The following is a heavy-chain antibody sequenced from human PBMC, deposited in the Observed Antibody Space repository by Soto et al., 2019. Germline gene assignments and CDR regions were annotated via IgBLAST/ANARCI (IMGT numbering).Heavy chain of an antibody. CDR3: ARNGTQTGYSYGMDV. D-gene: IGHD1-1*01. V-gene: IGHV1-69*13. CDR1: GGTFSDFT. CDR2: IIPIFDTA. J-gene: IGHJ6*02. Sequence: ASVKVSCKASGGTFSDFTINWVRQAPGQRLEWMGGIIPIFDTANYAERFQGRVTITADESTSTSFMEVSSLRSEDTAVYYCARNGTQTGYSYGMDVWGQGTMVTVSS.